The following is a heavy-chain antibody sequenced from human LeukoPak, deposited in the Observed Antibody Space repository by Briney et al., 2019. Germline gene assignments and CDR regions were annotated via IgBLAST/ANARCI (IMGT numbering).Heavy chain of an antibody. D-gene: IGHD3-9*01. Sequence: GASVKVSCKASGGPFNNHAISWVRQAPGQGLEWMGQIIPIFGTPKYAQKFQGRVTISADELTTAAYMELGSLRSEDTAVYYCAREFYDILTGYKGLDAFDVWGQGTTVTVSS. CDR2: IIPIFGTP. CDR3: AREFYDILTGYKGLDAFDV. J-gene: IGHJ3*01. CDR1: GGPFNNHA. V-gene: IGHV1-69*13.